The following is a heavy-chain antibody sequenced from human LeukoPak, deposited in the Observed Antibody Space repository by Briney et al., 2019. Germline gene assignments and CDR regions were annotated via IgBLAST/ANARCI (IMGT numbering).Heavy chain of an antibody. Sequence: SETLSLTCTVSGGSISSYYWSWIRQPPRKGLEWIGYIYYSGSTNCNPSLKSRVTISVDTSKNQFSLKLSSVTAADTAAYYCARNVWLVDYYYGMDVWGQGTTVTVSS. CDR2: IYYSGST. V-gene: IGHV4-59*01. CDR1: GGSISSYY. D-gene: IGHD6-19*01. J-gene: IGHJ6*02. CDR3: ARNVWLVDYYYGMDV.